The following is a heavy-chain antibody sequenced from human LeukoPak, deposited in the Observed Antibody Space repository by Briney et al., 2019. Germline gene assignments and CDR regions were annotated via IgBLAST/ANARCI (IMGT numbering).Heavy chain of an antibody. CDR1: GFTFSSYW. CDR2: VNSDGSST. J-gene: IGHJ4*02. Sequence: GGSLRLSCAASGFTFSSYWMHWVRQAPGRGPVWDSRVNSDGSSTNYADSVKGRFTISRDNARNTLYLQMNSLRAEDTALYYCTRADTVVVVPDFWGQGTLVTVSS. D-gene: IGHD2-15*01. V-gene: IGHV3-74*01. CDR3: TRADTVVVVPDF.